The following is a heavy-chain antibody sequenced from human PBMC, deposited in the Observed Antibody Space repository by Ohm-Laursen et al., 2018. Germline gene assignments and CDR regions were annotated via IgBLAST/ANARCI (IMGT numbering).Heavy chain of an antibody. CDR1: GFTFSSYS. CDR2: ISSSSSYI. D-gene: IGHD4-17*01. CDR3: ARKNDYGDPLDY. V-gene: IGHV3-21*04. J-gene: IGHJ4*02. Sequence: GSLRLSCAASGFTFSSYSMNWVRQAPGKGLEWVSSISSSSSYIYYADSVKGRFTISRDNAKNSLYLQMNSLRAEDTAVYYCARKNDYGDPLDYWGQGTLVTVSS.